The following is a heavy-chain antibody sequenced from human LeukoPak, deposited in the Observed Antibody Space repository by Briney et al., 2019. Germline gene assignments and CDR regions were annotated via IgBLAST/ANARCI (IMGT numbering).Heavy chain of an antibody. D-gene: IGHD6-6*01. CDR1: GYTFTSYD. J-gene: IGHJ4*02. V-gene: IGHV1-8*01. CDR2: MNPNSGNT. CDR3: ARLYSSSSKKKFDY. Sequence: ASVKVSCKASGYTFTSYDINWVRQATGRGLEWMGWMNPNSGNTGYAQKFQGRVTMTRNTSISTAYMELSSVTAADTAVYYCARLYSSSSKKKFDYWGQGTLVTVSS.